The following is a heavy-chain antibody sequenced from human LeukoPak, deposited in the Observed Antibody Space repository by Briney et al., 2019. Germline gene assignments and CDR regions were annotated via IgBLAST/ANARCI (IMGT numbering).Heavy chain of an antibody. CDR1: GFSLNSHLEG. Sequence: VSGPTLVTPTQTLTLTCAFSGFSLNSHLEGVGWIRQPPGKALEWLAIIYWDDDKRYSSSLKTRLTVTKDHSKNQVVLTMTNVGPADTGTYYCAYTGGALKALDYWGQGTLVTVYS. D-gene: IGHD2-8*02. V-gene: IGHV2-5*02. CDR3: AYTGGALKALDY. J-gene: IGHJ4*02. CDR2: IYWDDDK.